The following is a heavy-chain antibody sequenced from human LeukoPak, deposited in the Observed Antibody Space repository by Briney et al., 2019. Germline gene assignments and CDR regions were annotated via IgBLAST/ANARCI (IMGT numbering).Heavy chain of an antibody. J-gene: IGHJ3*02. CDR3: TTRPKPKGAFDI. CDR1: GFTFGDYA. Sequence: PGGSLRLSCTASGFTFGDYAMSWVRQAPGKGLEWVGFIRSKAYGGTTEYAASVKGRFTISRDDSKSIAYLQMNSLKTEDTAVYYCTTRPKPKGAFDIWGQGTMVTVSS. V-gene: IGHV3-49*04. CDR2: IRSKAYGGTT.